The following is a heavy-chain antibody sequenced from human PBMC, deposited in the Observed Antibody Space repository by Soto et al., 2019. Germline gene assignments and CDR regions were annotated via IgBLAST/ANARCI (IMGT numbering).Heavy chain of an antibody. CDR2: IGGRGNSA. D-gene: IGHD5-12*01. Sequence: GSLRLSCAASGXIFTNYSMNWVRQAPGKGLEWVSVIGGRGNSAYYADSVQGRFTISIYNSKNTLSIQMSSLAADDTAIYYCVREGRGSFDFWGRGTMATVSS. J-gene: IGHJ3*01. CDR1: GXIFTNYS. V-gene: IGHV3-23*01. CDR3: VREGRGSFDF.